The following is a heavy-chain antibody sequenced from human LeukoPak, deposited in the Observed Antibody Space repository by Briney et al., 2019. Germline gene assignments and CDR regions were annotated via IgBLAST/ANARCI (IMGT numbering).Heavy chain of an antibody. Sequence: GGSLRLSCAASGFTFDDYAMHWVRQAPGKGLEWVSGISWNSGSIGYADSVKGRFTISRDNAKNSLYLQMNSLRAEDTAVYYCARDLTDSSGYATDDAFDIWGQGTMVTVSS. CDR1: GFTFDDYA. CDR3: ARDLTDSSGYATDDAFDI. D-gene: IGHD3-22*01. V-gene: IGHV3-9*01. J-gene: IGHJ3*02. CDR2: ISWNSGSI.